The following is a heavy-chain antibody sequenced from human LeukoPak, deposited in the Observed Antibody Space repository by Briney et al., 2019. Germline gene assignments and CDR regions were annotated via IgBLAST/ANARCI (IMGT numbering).Heavy chain of an antibody. V-gene: IGHV1-2*02. D-gene: IGHD2-21*02. CDR1: GYTFTGYY. J-gene: IGHJ4*02. CDR2: INPNSGGT. Sequence: ASVKVSCKASGYTFTGYYMHWVRQAPGQGLEWMGWINPNSGGTNYAQKFQGRVTMTRDTSISTAYMELSRLRSDDTAVYYCARCRTATLTNPYDYWGQGTLVTVSS. CDR3: ARCRTATLTNPYDY.